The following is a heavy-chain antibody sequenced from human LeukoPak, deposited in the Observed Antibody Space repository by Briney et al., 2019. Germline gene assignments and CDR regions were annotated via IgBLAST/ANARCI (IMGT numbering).Heavy chain of an antibody. J-gene: IGHJ4*02. Sequence: SETLSLTCTVSGGSISSDYWSWIRQSPGKGLEWIGYIYHSGTTNYNPSLKSRVTMSVDTSKNQFSLKLSSVTAADTAVYYCAVFGVVPTGYFDYWGQGTLVTVSS. CDR2: IYHSGTT. CDR1: GGSISSDY. D-gene: IGHD3-3*01. V-gene: IGHV4-59*08. CDR3: AVFGVVPTGYFDY.